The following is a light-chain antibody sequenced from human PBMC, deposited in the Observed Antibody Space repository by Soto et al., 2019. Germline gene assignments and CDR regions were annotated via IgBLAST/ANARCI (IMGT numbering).Light chain of an antibody. J-gene: IGKJ5*01. CDR3: QQRNSWPPTFT. CDR2: GAS. Sequence: EIVMTQSAATLSVSPGGRATLSCRASQSISDTLAWYQQKPGQAPRLLIHGASNRATGIPDRFSGSGSGTDFTLTITRLEPEDFAVYYCQQRNSWPPTFTFGQGTRLEIK. CDR1: QSISDT. V-gene: IGKV3D-15*01.